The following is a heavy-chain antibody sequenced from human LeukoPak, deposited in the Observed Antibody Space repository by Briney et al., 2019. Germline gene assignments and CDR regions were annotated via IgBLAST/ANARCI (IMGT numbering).Heavy chain of an antibody. V-gene: IGHV4-59*11. CDR2: VFHTGNT. CDR3: ARDVRAGDGYNYDY. Sequence: KPSETLSLTCTVSGGSTSDHYWTWIRQPPGKGLEWIGFVFHTGNTDYNPSLKSRVTILLDTSKNKFFLILSSVTAADTAVYYCARDVRAGDGYNYDYWGQGTLVTVSS. D-gene: IGHD5-24*01. J-gene: IGHJ4*02. CDR1: GGSTSDHY.